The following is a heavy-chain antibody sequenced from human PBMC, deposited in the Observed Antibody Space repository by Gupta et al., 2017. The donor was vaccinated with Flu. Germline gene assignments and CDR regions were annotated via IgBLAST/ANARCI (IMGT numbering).Heavy chain of an antibody. D-gene: IGHD3-3*01. V-gene: IGHV4-59*08. CDR2: IYYSGST. CDR1: GGSISSYY. CDR3: ASSLYDFWSGYGAFDY. Sequence: QVQLQESGPGLVKPSETLSLTCTVSGGSISSYYWSWIRQPPGKGLEWIGYIYYSGSTNYNPSLKSRVTISVDTSKNQFSLKLSSVTAADTAVYYCASSLYDFWSGYGAFDYWGQGTLVTVSS. J-gene: IGHJ4*02.